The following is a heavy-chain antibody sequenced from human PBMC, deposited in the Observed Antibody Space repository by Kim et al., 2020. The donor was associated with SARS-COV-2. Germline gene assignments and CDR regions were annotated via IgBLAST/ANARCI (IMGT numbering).Heavy chain of an antibody. D-gene: IGHD3-10*01. CDR2: IIPIFGTA. J-gene: IGHJ6*02. CDR3: ARGLITMVRGVIRGYYCGMDV. V-gene: IGHV1-69*13. CDR1: GGTFSSYA. Sequence: SVKVSCKASGGTFSSYAISWVRQAPGQGLEWMGGIIPIFGTANYAQKFQGRVTITADESTSTAYMELSSLRSEDTAVYYCARGLITMVRGVIRGYYCGMDVWGQGTTVTVSS.